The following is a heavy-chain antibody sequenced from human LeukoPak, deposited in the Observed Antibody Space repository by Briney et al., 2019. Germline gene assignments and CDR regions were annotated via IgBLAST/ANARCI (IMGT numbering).Heavy chain of an antibody. CDR3: AKYYYGSGSQRYFDY. J-gene: IGHJ4*02. V-gene: IGHV3-23*01. CDR1: GFTFSNFA. D-gene: IGHD3-10*01. CDR2: ITGSGDST. Sequence: GGSLRLSCAASGFTFSNFAMTWVRQAPGKGLEWVSLITGSGDSTYYADSVKGRFTISRDNSKNTLYLQMNSLRAEDTAVYYCAKYYYGSGSQRYFDYWGQGTLVTVSS.